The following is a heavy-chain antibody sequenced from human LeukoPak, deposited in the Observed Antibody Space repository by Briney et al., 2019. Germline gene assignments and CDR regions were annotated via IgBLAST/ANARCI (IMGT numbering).Heavy chain of an antibody. D-gene: IGHD6-13*01. CDR2: ISAYNGNT. CDR3: ARDRYSSSWYWFDP. Sequence: GASVKVSCKASGYTFTSYGISWVRQAPGQGLEWMGWISAYNGNTNYVQKFQGRVTMTTNTSTSTAYMELRSLRSDDTAVYYCARDRYSSSWYWFDPWGQGTLVTISS. V-gene: IGHV1-18*01. CDR1: GYTFTSYG. J-gene: IGHJ5*02.